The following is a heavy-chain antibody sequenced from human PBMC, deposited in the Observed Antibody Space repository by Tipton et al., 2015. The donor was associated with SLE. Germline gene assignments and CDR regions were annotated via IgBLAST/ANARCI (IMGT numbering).Heavy chain of an antibody. V-gene: IGHV4-61*02. D-gene: IGHD3-10*01. Sequence: TLSLTCTVSGGSISSGSYYWSWIRQPAGKGLEWIGRYYTGGRTDFNPSLKSRASISVDMSKNQFSLILTSVTAADTAVYYCARRVHNWYDPWGLGIFVIVSS. J-gene: IGHJ5*02. CDR1: GGSISSGSYY. CDR2: YYTGGRT. CDR3: ARRVHNWYDP.